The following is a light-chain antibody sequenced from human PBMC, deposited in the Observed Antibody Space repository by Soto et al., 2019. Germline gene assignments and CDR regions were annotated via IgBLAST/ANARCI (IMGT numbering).Light chain of an antibody. CDR1: SGSIASNY. V-gene: IGLV6-57*03. CDR2: EDN. Sequence: NFMLTQPHSVSESPGKRGTISCTRRSGSIASNYVQWYQKRPGSAHTSVIYEDNQRPSGVPDRFSGSIDSSSNSASLTIAGLKTEDEADYYCQSYDSSNHVVFGGGTKLTVL. CDR3: QSYDSSNHVV. J-gene: IGLJ2*01.